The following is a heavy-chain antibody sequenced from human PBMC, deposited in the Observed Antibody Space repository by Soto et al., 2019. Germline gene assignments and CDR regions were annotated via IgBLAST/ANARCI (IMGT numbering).Heavy chain of an antibody. D-gene: IGHD6-19*01. Sequence: ASVKVSCKASGYTFTSYDINWVRQATGQGLEWMGWISAYNGNTNYAQKLQGRVTMTTDTSTSTAYMELRSLRSDDTAVYYCARPQWLGDFDYWGQGTLVTVSS. V-gene: IGHV1-18*01. CDR1: GYTFTSYD. CDR3: ARPQWLGDFDY. J-gene: IGHJ4*02. CDR2: ISAYNGNT.